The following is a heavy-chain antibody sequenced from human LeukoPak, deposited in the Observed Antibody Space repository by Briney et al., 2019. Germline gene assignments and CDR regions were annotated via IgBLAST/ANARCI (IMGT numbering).Heavy chain of an antibody. CDR2: IYYSGST. CDR3: ARAKGITVTTDYYMDV. CDR1: GGSISSSSYY. V-gene: IGHV4-39*07. D-gene: IGHD4-17*01. J-gene: IGHJ6*03. Sequence: PSETLSLTCTVSGGSISSSSYYWGWIRQPPGKGLEWIGSIYYSGSTYYNPSLKSRVTISVDTSKNQFSLKLSSVTAADTAVYYCARAKGITVTTDYYMDVWGKGTTVTVSS.